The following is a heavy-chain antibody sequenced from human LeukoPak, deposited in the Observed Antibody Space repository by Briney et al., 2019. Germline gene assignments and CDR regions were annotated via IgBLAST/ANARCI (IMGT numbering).Heavy chain of an antibody. CDR1: GGSISSGGYS. V-gene: IGHV4-30-2*01. CDR2: IYHSGST. CDR3: ARILGSDYGSGSYLGVFDY. Sequence: KPSETLSLTCAVSGGSISSGGYSWSWIRQPPGKGLEWIGYIYHSGSTYYNPSLKSRVTISVDRSKNQFSLKLSSVTAADTAVYYCARILGSDYGSGSYLGVFDYWGQGTLVTVSS. D-gene: IGHD3-10*01. J-gene: IGHJ4*02.